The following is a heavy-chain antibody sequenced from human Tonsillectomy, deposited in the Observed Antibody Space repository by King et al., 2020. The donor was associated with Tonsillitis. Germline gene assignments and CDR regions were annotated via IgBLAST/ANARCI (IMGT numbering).Heavy chain of an antibody. CDR3: ARGIVLRFLELFDY. D-gene: IGHD3-3*01. CDR2: IYTSGTT. J-gene: IGHJ4*02. V-gene: IGHV4-4*07. Sequence: QLQESGPGLLKPSETLSLTCTVSGGSISSYYWSWIRQPAGKGLEWIGRIYTSGTTNYNPSLKSRVTMSVDTSKNQFSLTLGSVTAADTAVYYCARGIVLRFLELFDYWGQGTLVTVSS. CDR1: GGSISSYY.